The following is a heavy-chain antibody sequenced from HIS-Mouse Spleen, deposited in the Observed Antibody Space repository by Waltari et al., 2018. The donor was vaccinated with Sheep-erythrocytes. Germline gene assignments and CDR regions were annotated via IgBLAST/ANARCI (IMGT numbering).Heavy chain of an antibody. CDR3: ARVAAVTTYYFDY. V-gene: IGHV3-21*01. J-gene: IGHJ4*02. CDR2: ISSSSSYI. D-gene: IGHD4-17*01. Sequence: EVQLVESGGGLVKPGGSLRLSCAASGFPFRSYSLNWVLQAPGKGLEWVSSISSSSSYIYYADSVKGRFTISRDNAKNSLYLQMNSLRAEDTAVYYCARVAAVTTYYFDYWGQGTLVTVSS. CDR1: GFPFRSYS.